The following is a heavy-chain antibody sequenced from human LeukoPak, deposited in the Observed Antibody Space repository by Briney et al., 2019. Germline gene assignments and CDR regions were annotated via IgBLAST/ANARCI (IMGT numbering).Heavy chain of an antibody. CDR2: TFYRSKWYY. CDR3: AREVAIVRGVRNWFDS. V-gene: IGHV6-1*01. J-gene: IGHJ5*01. CDR1: GDSVSSNDAA. D-gene: IGHD3-10*01. Sequence: SQTLSLTCGLSGDSVSSNDAAWSWIRQSPSRGLEWLGRTFYRSKWYYDYAPSVRSRITINPDTSKSQFSLQLDSVTPEDTAVYYCAREVAIVRGVRNWFDSWGPGILVTVSS.